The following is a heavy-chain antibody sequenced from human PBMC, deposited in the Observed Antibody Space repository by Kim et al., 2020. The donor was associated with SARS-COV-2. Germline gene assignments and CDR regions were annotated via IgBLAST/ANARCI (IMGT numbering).Heavy chain of an antibody. CDR2: ISSDGSNI. Sequence: GGSLRLSCVASEFSLSSFWMQWVRQVPGKGLVWVSHISSDGSNIRYADSVKGRFTISRDNAKNTLSLQMNSLRVEDTAVYYCARLKGAAYGMDVWGQGTTVTVSS. CDR3: ARLKGAAYGMDV. CDR1: EFSLSSFW. V-gene: IGHV3-74*01. J-gene: IGHJ6*02.